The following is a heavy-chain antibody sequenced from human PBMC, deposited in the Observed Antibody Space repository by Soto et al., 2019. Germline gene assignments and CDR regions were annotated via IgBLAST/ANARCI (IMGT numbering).Heavy chain of an antibody. Sequence: QVKLQESGPGLVKPSETLSLTCTVSGGSVSSGPYYWSWIRQPPGEGLEWIGYLYYSGSTNYNPPLKSRVTISVNTSNCQVSLKLKYVTAADTAVDYCARGVYRWWFALWGQGTLVTVSS. CDR3: ARGVYRWWFAL. CDR2: LYYSGST. J-gene: IGHJ5*02. D-gene: IGHD1-26*01. CDR1: GGSVSSGPYY. V-gene: IGHV4-61*01.